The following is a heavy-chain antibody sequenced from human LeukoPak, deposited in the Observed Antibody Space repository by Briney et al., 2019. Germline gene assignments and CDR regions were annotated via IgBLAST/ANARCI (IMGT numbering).Heavy chain of an antibody. J-gene: IGHJ4*02. V-gene: IGHV3-33*01. CDR3: ARDGWAASLDY. CDR2: IWYDGSNK. Sequence: GGSLRLSCAASGFTFSSFGMHLVRQAPGKGPEWVAVIWYDGSNKYYADSVKGRFTISRDNYKNTLYLQINSLRAEDTAVYYCARDGWAASLDYWGQGTLVTVSS. CDR1: GFTFSSFG. D-gene: IGHD6-19*01.